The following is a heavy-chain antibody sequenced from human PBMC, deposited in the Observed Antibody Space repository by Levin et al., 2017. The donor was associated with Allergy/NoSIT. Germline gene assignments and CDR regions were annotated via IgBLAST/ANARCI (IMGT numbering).Heavy chain of an antibody. J-gene: IGHJ6*03. CDR1: GGSISSYY. V-gene: IGHV4-59*01. Sequence: SETLSLTCTVSGGSISSYYWSWIRQPPGKGLEWIGYIYYSGSTNYNPSLKSRVTISVDTSKNQFSLKLSSVTAADTAVYYCARVPIADSAYYYMDVWGKGTTVTVSS. CDR2: IYYSGST. CDR3: ARVPIADSAYYYMDV. D-gene: IGHD6-13*01.